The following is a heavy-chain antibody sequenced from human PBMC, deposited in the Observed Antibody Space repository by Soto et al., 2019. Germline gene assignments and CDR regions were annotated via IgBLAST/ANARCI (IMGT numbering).Heavy chain of an antibody. D-gene: IGHD6-13*01. CDR2: IYYSGST. CDR1: GGSISSGDYY. V-gene: IGHV4-30-4*01. CDR3: ARDISALSSSWRENWFDP. Sequence: TLSLTCTVSGGSISSGDYYWRWSRQPPGKGLEWIGYIYYSGSTYYNPSLKSRVTISVDTSKNQFSLKLSSVTAADTAVYYCARDISALSSSWRENWFDPWGQGTLVNVSS. J-gene: IGHJ5*02.